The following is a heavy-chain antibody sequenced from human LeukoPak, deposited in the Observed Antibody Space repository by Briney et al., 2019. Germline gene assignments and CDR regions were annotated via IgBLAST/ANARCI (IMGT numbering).Heavy chain of an antibody. J-gene: IGHJ4*02. CDR2: IKSKTNGETT. V-gene: IGHV3-15*01. D-gene: IGHD5-18*01. CDR3: TTEYYRNGYNF. Sequence: GGSLRLSCAASGFTGNTLSDAWMSWVRQAPGKGLEWVGHIKSKTNGETTDYAAPVQGRFTISRDDSKNTVSLQMSNLKTEDTAIYYCTTEYYRNGYNFWGQGTLVTVSS. CDR1: GFTGNTLSDAW.